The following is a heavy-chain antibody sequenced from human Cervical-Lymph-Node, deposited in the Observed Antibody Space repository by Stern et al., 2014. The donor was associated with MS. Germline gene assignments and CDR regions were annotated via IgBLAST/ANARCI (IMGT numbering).Heavy chain of an antibody. CDR3: AKKSVGTTGTTTAFDY. Sequence: VQLLGSGGGVVQPGTSLRLSCAVSGFTFSNYGMHWVRQAPGKGLGWVAGISYDADVKFYADSLKGRFTISRDTPKNTMYLQLNSLKVEDTAVYFCAKKSVGTTGTTTAFDYWGQGTLVTVSS. D-gene: IGHD1-1*01. V-gene: IGHV3-30*18. CDR2: ISYDADVK. CDR1: GFTFSNYG. J-gene: IGHJ4*02.